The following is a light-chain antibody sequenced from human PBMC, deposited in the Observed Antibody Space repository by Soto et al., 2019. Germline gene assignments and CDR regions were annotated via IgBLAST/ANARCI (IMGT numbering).Light chain of an antibody. CDR1: QSVSSY. V-gene: IGKV3-11*01. J-gene: IGKJ4*01. CDR3: QQRSNWPRT. CDR2: DAS. Sequence: EIVLTQSPATLSLSPGERATLSCRASQSVSSYLAWYQQKPGQAPRLLIYDASNRATGIPARFSGSGSGTEFTHTISSLEPEDFAFYYWQQRSNWPRTFGGGTKVEIK.